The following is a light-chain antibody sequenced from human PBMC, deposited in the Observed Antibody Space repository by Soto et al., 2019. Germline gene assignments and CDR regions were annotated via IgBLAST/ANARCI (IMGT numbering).Light chain of an antibody. V-gene: IGKV1-27*01. Sequence: DIQLTQSPSSLSASVGDRVTITCRASQGIMNYLAWYQQKPGKVPRLLIYGASTLQSGVPSRFSGSESGTSFTLTISSLQPEDVATYYCQRYGNLTWVFGQGTRVEI. CDR1: QGIMNY. CDR2: GAS. CDR3: QRYGNLTWV. J-gene: IGKJ1*01.